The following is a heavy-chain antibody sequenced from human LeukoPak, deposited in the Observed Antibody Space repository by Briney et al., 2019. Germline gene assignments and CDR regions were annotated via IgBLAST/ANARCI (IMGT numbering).Heavy chain of an antibody. CDR3: AKGRVGANGYYYYGMDV. CDR1: GFTFSSFS. Sequence: GGSLRLSCAASGFTFSSFSMHWVRQAPGKGLEWVAVISYDGSDKYYADSVKGRFTISRDNSKNTLYLQMNSLRTEDTAVYYCAKGRVGANGYYYYGMDVWGQGTTVTVSS. J-gene: IGHJ6*02. V-gene: IGHV3-30*18. CDR2: ISYDGSDK. D-gene: IGHD1-26*01.